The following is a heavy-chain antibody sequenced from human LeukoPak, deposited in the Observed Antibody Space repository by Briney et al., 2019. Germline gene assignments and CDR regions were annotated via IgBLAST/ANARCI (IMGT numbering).Heavy chain of an antibody. CDR2: ISGSGGST. CDR1: GFSFSSYG. Sequence: GGSLRLSCAASGFSFSSYGMHWVRQAAGKGLEWVSSISGSGGSTYYADSVKGRFTISRDNSKNTMYVQMNSLGAEDTAVYYCAKGTFGGYHFDYWGQGTLVTVSS. CDR3: AKGTFGGYHFDY. D-gene: IGHD3-16*01. V-gene: IGHV3-23*01. J-gene: IGHJ4*02.